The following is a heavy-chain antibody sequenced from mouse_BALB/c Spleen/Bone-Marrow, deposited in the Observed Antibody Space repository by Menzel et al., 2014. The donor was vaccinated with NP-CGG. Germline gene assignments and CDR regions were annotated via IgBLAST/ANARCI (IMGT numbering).Heavy chain of an antibody. CDR3: ARDDYYAMDY. Sequence: VQLQQSGGGLVQPGGSLRLSCATSGFTFTDYYMSWVRQPPGKALEWLGFIRNKANGYTTEYSASVKGRFTISRDNSQSILYLQMNTLRAEDSATYYCARDDYYAMDYWGQGTSVTVSS. CDR1: GFTFTDYY. V-gene: IGHV7-3*02. CDR2: IRNKANGYTT. J-gene: IGHJ4*01.